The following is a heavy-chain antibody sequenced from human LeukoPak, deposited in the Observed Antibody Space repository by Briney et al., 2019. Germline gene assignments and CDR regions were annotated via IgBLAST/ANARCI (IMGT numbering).Heavy chain of an antibody. CDR2: ISAYNGNT. Sequence: ASVKVSCKASGYTFTSYGISWVRQAPGQGLEWMGWISAYNGNTNYAQKLQGRVTMTTDTSTSKAYMELRSLRCDDTAVYYCARSGGIVEGDYWGQGTLVTVSS. V-gene: IGHV1-18*01. J-gene: IGHJ4*02. CDR1: GYTFTSYG. CDR3: ARSGGIVEGDY. D-gene: IGHD2-21*01.